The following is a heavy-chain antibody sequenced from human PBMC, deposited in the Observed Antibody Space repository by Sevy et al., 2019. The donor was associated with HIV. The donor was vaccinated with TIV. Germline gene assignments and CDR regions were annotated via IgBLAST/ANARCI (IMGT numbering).Heavy chain of an antibody. CDR3: ASGPDSGYDWYYFDY. Sequence: SETLSLTCTVSGGSISSYYWSWIRQPPGKGLEWIGYIYYSGSTNYNPSLKSRVTISVDTSKNQFSLKLSSVTAADTAVYYCASGPDSGYDWYYFDYWGQGTLVTVSS. D-gene: IGHD5-12*01. CDR1: GGSISSYY. CDR2: IYYSGST. V-gene: IGHV4-59*01. J-gene: IGHJ4*02.